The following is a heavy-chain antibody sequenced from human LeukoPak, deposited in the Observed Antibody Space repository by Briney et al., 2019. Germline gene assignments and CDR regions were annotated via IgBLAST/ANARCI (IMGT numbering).Heavy chain of an antibody. V-gene: IGHV3-53*01. CDR2: IYSDGTT. CDR1: GFTVSTNY. D-gene: IGHD3-10*01. Sequence: GGSLRLPCAASGFTVSTNYMTWVRQAPGKGLEWVSVIYSDGTTYYADSVKGRFTISRDNSKNTVYLQMNSLRAEDTAVYYCARGLGYGSGPVDHWGQGTLVTLSS. CDR3: ARGLGYGSGPVDH. J-gene: IGHJ4*02.